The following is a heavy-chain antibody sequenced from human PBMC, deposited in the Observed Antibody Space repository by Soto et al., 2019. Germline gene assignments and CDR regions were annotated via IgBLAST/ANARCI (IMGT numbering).Heavy chain of an antibody. Sequence: PSETLSLTCTVSGGSISSSTYYWGWIRQPPGKGLEWIVSIYYSGSTFYSPSLKSRVTISVDTSKNQFSLSLSSVTAADMAVYYCAALTGYYYYYMDVWGKGTTVTVSS. CDR1: GGSISSSTYY. D-gene: IGHD3-9*01. CDR3: AALTGYYYYYMDV. J-gene: IGHJ6*03. V-gene: IGHV4-39*01. CDR2: IYYSGST.